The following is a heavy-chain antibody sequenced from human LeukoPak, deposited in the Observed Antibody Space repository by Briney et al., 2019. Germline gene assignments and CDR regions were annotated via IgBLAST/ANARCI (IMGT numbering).Heavy chain of an antibody. CDR2: IIPFFDTP. Sequence: ASVKVSCKASGGTFSSYAISWVRQAPGQGLEWMGGIIPFFDTPNYADKFQGRVTIAADESTSTAYMELSSLESEDTAVYYCARASAGSGSYTQHYYMDVWGKGTTVTDSS. CDR1: GGTFSSYA. CDR3: ARASAGSGSYTQHYYMDV. V-gene: IGHV1-69*13. J-gene: IGHJ6*03. D-gene: IGHD3-10*01.